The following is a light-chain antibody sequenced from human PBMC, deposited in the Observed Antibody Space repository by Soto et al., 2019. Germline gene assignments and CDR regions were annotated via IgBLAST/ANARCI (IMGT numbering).Light chain of an antibody. Sequence: TESPSSSGSPGQSLTIPCTGTNSDVGRYKFVSWYQQHPGKAPKLIIYEVTQRPSGVPDRFSASKSGNTASLTVSGLQAEDEADYYCSSYAGSKMGVFGTGTK. CDR3: SSYAGSKMGV. V-gene: IGLV2-8*01. J-gene: IGLJ1*01. CDR2: EVT. CDR1: NSDVGRYKF.